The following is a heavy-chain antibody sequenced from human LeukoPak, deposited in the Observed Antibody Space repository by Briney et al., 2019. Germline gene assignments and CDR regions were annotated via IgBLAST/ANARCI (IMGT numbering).Heavy chain of an antibody. CDR2: INYSGST. V-gene: IGHV4-39*07. Sequence: SETLSLTCTVSGGSISSSSYYWGWIRQPPGKGLEWIGSINYSGSTYYNPSLKSRVTISVDTSKNQFSLKLSSVTAADTAVYYCARGERGYSYGPFDYWGQGTLVTVSS. CDR3: ARGERGYSYGPFDY. D-gene: IGHD5-18*01. J-gene: IGHJ4*02. CDR1: GGSISSSSYY.